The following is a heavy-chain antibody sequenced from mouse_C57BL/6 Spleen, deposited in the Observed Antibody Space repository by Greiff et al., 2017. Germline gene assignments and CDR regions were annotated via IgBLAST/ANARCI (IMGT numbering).Heavy chain of an antibody. CDR3: ARSGLHPYYFDY. V-gene: IGHV1-26*01. CDR1: GYTFTDYY. J-gene: IGHJ2*01. D-gene: IGHD3-1*01. CDR2: INPNNGGT. Sequence: VQLQQSGPELVKPGASVKISCKASGYTFTDYYMNWVKQSHGKSLEWIGDINPNNGGTSYNQKFKGKATLTVDKSSSTAYMELRSLTSEDSAVYYCARSGLHPYYFDYWGQGTTLTVSS.